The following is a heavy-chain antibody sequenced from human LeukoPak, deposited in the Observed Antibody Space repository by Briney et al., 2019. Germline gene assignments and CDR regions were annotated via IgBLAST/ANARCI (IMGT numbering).Heavy chain of an antibody. CDR1: GYTFTGYY. D-gene: IGHD3-22*01. CDR2: INPNRGGT. J-gene: IGHJ4*02. Sequence: GASVKVSCKSSGYTFTGYYMHWVRQAPGQGLEWMGRINPNRGGTNYAQKFQGRHTNTGDTSLSSAYMALRSVSCDDTPVYHCARLSTIGDSSGYFVNWGQGTLVTVSS. V-gene: IGHV1-2*06. CDR3: ARLSTIGDSSGYFVN.